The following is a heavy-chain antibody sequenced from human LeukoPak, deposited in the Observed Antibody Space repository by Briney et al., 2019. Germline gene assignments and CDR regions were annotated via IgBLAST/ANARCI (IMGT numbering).Heavy chain of an antibody. Sequence: PSETLSLTCAVYGGSFSGYYWSWIRQPPGKGLEWIGEINHSGSTNYNPSLKSRVTISVDTSKNQFSLKLSSVTAADTAMYYCARGGAPATATPYYYYGMDVWGQGTTVTVSS. J-gene: IGHJ6*02. CDR2: INHSGST. CDR3: ARGGAPATATPYYYYGMDV. CDR1: GGSFSGYY. D-gene: IGHD2-2*02. V-gene: IGHV4-34*01.